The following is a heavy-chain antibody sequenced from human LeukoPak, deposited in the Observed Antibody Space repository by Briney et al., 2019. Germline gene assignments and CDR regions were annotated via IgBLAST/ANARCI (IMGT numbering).Heavy chain of an antibody. V-gene: IGHV3-23*01. CDR3: AKDQEMATVRGYFDY. J-gene: IGHJ4*02. CDR2: NSGSGETT. Sequence: PGGSLRLSCAASGFTFNKYAMTWVRQAPGKGLEWVSANSGSGETTFYADSVKGRFTISRDNSKNTLYLQMNSLRAEDTAVYYCAKDQEMATVRGYFDYWGQGTLVTVSS. CDR1: GFTFNKYA. D-gene: IGHD5-24*01.